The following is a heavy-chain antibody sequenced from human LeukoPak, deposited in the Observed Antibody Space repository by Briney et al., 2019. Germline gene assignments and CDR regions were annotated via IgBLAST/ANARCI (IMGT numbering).Heavy chain of an antibody. CDR3: ARRAAAVALDY. CDR1: GGSFSGYY. D-gene: IGHD6-13*01. CDR2: INHSGST. J-gene: IGHJ4*02. Sequence: SETLSLTCAVYGGSFSGYYWSWIRQPPGKGLEWIGEINHSGSTNYNPSLKSRVTISVDTSRNQFSLKLSSVTAADTAVYYCARRAAAVALDYWGQGTLVTVSS. V-gene: IGHV4-34*01.